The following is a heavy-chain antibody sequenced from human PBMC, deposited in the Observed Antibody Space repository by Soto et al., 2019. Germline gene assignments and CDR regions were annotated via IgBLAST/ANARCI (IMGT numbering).Heavy chain of an antibody. V-gene: IGHV4-30-4*01. CDR2: VYYSGTT. J-gene: IGHJ2*01. D-gene: IGHD3-22*01. CDR3: ARMSYFYDKWYFDL. Sequence: QLQESGPGLVKPSQTLSLTCTVSGASINNNDYYWSWIRQTPGKGLEWIGYVYYSGTTDYIPSLKSRLPMSIDKSQNQFTLKLNSVTAADTATYYCARMSYFYDKWYFDLWCRGTLVTVSS. CDR1: GASINNNDYY.